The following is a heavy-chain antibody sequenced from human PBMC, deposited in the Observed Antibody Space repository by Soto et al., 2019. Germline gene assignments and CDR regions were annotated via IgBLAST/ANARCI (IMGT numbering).Heavy chain of an antibody. J-gene: IGHJ4*02. CDR2: ISGGGSTT. Sequence: PGGSLRLSCAVSGFTFNDYYMSWIRQAPGKGLEWISYISGGGSTTYHADSVRGRFTISRDNAKNSLFLQMNSLRAEDTAVYYCAREVRTSGWFRRLDSWGQGIMVTVYS. CDR1: GFTFNDYY. D-gene: IGHD6-19*01. V-gene: IGHV3-11*01. CDR3: AREVRTSGWFRRLDS.